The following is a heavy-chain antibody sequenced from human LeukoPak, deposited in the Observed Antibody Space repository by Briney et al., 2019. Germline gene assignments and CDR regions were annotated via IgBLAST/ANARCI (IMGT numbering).Heavy chain of an antibody. CDR1: GFTVSSNY. CDR3: ARPLYILTGYNPPYELGY. CDR2: TYSNGRT. J-gene: IGHJ4*02. V-gene: IGHV3-53*01. Sequence: GGSLRLSCAASGFTVSSNYMSWVRQAPGKGLEWVSVTYSNGRTYYADSVKGRFTISRDISKNTLYLQMNSLRAEDTAVYYCARPLYILTGYNPPYELGYWGQGTLVTVSS. D-gene: IGHD3-9*01.